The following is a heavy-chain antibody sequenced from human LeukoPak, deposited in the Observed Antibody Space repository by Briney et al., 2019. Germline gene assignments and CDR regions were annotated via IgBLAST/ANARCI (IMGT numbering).Heavy chain of an antibody. CDR1: GGTFSSYA. CDR2: IIPNLGIA. V-gene: IGHV1-69*04. J-gene: IGHJ1*01. D-gene: IGHD2-2*01. CDR3: ARAAHHQLLID. Sequence: ASVKVSCKASGGTFSSYAISWVRQAPGQGLEWMGRIIPNLGIANYAQKFQGRVTITADKSTSTAYMELSSLRSEDTAVYYCARAAHHQLLIDWGQGTLVTVSS.